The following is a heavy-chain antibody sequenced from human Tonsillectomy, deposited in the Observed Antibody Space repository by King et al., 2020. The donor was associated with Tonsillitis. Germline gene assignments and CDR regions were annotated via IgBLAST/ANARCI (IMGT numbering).Heavy chain of an antibody. V-gene: IGHV3-30*02. CDR1: GFTFSSYG. D-gene: IGHD2-15*01. J-gene: IGHJ2*01. CDR2: IRYDGSNK. CDR3: AKETRYCSGGSCYSYWYFDL. Sequence: VQLVESGGGVVQPGGSLRLSCAASGFTFSSYGMHWVRQAPGKGLEWVAFIRYDGSNKYYADSVKGRFTISRDNSKNTLYLQMNRLRAEDTAVYYCAKETRYCSGGSCYSYWYFDLWGRGTLVTVSS.